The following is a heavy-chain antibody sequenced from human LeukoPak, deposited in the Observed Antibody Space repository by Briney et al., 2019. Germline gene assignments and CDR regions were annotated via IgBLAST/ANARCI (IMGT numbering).Heavy chain of an antibody. CDR3: AKDSPIRREFDY. V-gene: IGHV3-23*01. CDR2: ISGSGGST. D-gene: IGHD5-24*01. Sequence: TGGSLRLSCTVSGFTVSINSMSWVRQAPGKGLEWVSAISGSGGSTYYADSVKGRFTISRDNSKNTLYLQMNSLRAEDTAVYYCAKDSPIRREFDYWGQGTLVTVSS. CDR1: GFTVSINS. J-gene: IGHJ4*02.